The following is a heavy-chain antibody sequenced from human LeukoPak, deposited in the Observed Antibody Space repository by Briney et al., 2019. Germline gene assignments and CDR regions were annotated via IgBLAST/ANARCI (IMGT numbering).Heavy chain of an antibody. Sequence: SETLSLTCTVTGVSIGSHYWSWIRQSPGKGLEWIGCVYNSGTTVYNPPLTGRVTISVDTSKNQYSLNLRSVTAADAAVYYCARDAYWGQGILVTVSS. V-gene: IGHV4-59*11. CDR1: GVSIGSHY. CDR3: ARDAY. J-gene: IGHJ4*02. CDR2: VYNSGTT.